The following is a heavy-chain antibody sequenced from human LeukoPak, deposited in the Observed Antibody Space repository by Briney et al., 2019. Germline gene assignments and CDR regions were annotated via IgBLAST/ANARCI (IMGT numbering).Heavy chain of an antibody. Sequence: SVKVSCKASGCTFSSYAISWVRQAPGQGLEWMGGIIPIFGTANYAQKFQGRVTITTDESTSTAYMELSSLRSEDTAVYYCARVDYDSSGYAGYWFDPWGQGTLVTVSS. CDR2: IIPIFGTA. V-gene: IGHV1-69*05. CDR3: ARVDYDSSGYAGYWFDP. J-gene: IGHJ5*02. CDR1: GCTFSSYA. D-gene: IGHD3-22*01.